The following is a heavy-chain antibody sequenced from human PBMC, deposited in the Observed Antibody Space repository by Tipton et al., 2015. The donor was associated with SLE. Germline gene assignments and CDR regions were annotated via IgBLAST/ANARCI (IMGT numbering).Heavy chain of an antibody. D-gene: IGHD3-16*01. Sequence: SLRLSCAASGFTFSSYGMHWVRRAPGKGLEWLAFIRYDESNKHYADSGKGRFTISRDNSKNTLYLQRNSLRTEDTAVYYCVKAFGSYDMDVWGRGTTVTVSS. CDR1: GFTFSSYG. CDR2: IRYDESNK. V-gene: IGHV3-30*02. CDR3: VKAFGSYDMDV. J-gene: IGHJ6*02.